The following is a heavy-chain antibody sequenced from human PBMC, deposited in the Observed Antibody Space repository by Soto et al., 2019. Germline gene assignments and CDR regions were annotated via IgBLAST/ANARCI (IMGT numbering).Heavy chain of an antibody. J-gene: IGHJ4*02. D-gene: IGHD3-9*01. CDR2: ISYDGSNK. Sequence: GGSLRLSCAASGFTFSSYAMHWVRQAPGKGLEWVAVISYDGSNKYYADSVKGRFTISRDNSKNTLYLQMSSLRAEDTAVYYCARGIPRGYYDILTGYQYYFDYWGQGTLVTVSS. CDR1: GFTFSSYA. CDR3: ARGIPRGYYDILTGYQYYFDY. V-gene: IGHV3-30-3*01.